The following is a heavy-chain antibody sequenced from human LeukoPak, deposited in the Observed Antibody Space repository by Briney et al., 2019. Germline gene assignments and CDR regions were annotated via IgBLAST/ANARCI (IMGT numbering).Heavy chain of an antibody. CDR1: GGSINTYY. Sequence: KPSETLSLTCTVSGGSINTYYWSWIRQPAGKGLEWIGRIYSTGITTYNPSLKGRVTMSVDTSKNQFSLKLSSVTAADTAVYYCARPQSGRGWFDPWGQGILVTVSS. CDR3: ARPQSGRGWFDP. J-gene: IGHJ5*02. CDR2: IYSTGIT. V-gene: IGHV4-4*07.